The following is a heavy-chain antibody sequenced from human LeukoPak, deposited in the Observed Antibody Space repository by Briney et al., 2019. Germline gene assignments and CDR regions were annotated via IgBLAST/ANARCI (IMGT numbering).Heavy chain of an antibody. D-gene: IGHD3-22*01. CDR2: IYPGDSET. CDR3: ARRGSGYYYVGYFDY. J-gene: IGHJ4*02. V-gene: IGHV5-51*01. Sequence: GESLKISFKGSGYSFATYWIGWARQMPGKGLEWMGIIYPGDSETRYSPSFQGQVTISTDKSISTAYLQWSSLKASDTAMYYCARRGSGYYYVGYFDYWGQGTLVTVSS. CDR1: GYSFATYW.